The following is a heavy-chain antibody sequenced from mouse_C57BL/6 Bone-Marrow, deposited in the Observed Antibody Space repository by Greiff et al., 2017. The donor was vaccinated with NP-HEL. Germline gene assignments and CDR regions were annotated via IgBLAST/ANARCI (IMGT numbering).Heavy chain of an antibody. D-gene: IGHD2-5*01. Sequence: QVQLQQPGAELVMPGASVKLSCKASGYTFTSYWMHWVKQRPGQGLEWIGEIDPSDSYTNYNQKFKGKSTLTVDKSSSTAYMQLSSLTSEDYAVYYCAREGYSNSYYYAMDYWGQGTSVTVSS. V-gene: IGHV1-69*01. CDR3: AREGYSNSYYYAMDY. CDR1: GYTFTSYW. CDR2: IDPSDSYT. J-gene: IGHJ4*01.